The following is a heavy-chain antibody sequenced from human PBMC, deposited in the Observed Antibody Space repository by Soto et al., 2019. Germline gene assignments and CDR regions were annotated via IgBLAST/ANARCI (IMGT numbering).Heavy chain of an antibody. D-gene: IGHD5-18*01. J-gene: IGHJ6*02. V-gene: IGHV1-69*01. CDR3: AGREVDTAMVQSGVNYYNGMDV. Sequence: QVQLVQSGAEVKKPGSSVKVSCKASGGTFSSYAISWVRQAPGQGLEWMGGIIPILGTANYAQKFQGRVTITADESTSTAYMELSSLRSEDTAVYSCAGREVDTAMVQSGVNYYNGMDVWGQGTTVTVSS. CDR2: IIPILGTA. CDR1: GGTFSSYA.